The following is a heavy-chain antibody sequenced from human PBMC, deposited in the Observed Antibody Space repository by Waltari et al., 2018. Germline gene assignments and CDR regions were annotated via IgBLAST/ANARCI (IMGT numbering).Heavy chain of an antibody. V-gene: IGHV4-38-2*02. J-gene: IGHJ3*02. CDR1: GYSISSGYY. Sequence: QVQLQESGPGLVKPSETLSLTCAVSGYSISSGYYWGWIRQPPGQGLEGIGSIYHSGSTYDNPSLKSRVTISVDTSKNQFSLKLSSVTAADTAVYYCARESGAMVQGVIQNAFDIWGQGTMVTVSS. CDR2: IYHSGST. CDR3: ARESGAMVQGVIQNAFDI. D-gene: IGHD3-10*01.